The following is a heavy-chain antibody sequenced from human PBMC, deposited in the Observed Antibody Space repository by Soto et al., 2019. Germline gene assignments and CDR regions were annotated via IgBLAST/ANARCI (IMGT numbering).Heavy chain of an antibody. V-gene: IGHV1-8*01. Sequence: YSEPSWYTYTSYDIEWVRQATGQGLEWMGWMNPNSGNTGYAQKFQGRVTMTRNTSISTAYMELSSLRSEDTAVYYCARGKGYFDYWGQGTRVTVS. CDR3: ARGKGYFDY. J-gene: IGHJ4*02. CDR1: WYTYTSYD. CDR2: MNPNSGNT.